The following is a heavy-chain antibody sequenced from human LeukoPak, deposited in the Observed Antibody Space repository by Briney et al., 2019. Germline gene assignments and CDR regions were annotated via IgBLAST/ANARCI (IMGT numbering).Heavy chain of an antibody. CDR2: IYYSGST. J-gene: IGHJ4*02. D-gene: IGHD6-19*01. CDR3: ARQTQLLAPFDS. V-gene: IGHV4-59*08. Sequence: SETLSLTCTVSGGSLSSYYWSWVRQPPGKGLEWIGYIYYSGSTNYNPALKSRGTISVETSKNQFSLKLSSVTDADTAVHYCARQTQLLAPFDSWGQGTLVTVSS. CDR1: GGSLSSYY.